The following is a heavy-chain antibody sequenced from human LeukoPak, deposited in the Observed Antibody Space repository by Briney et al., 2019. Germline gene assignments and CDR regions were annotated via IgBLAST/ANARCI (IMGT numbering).Heavy chain of an antibody. CDR3: ARGRQDVTMIVVVMTAVSYYLDV. V-gene: IGHV4-34*01. CDR2: MNPSGST. Sequence: SETLSLMCAVCGEPFRGYYWMWMPHPPGKGLVWIGEMNPSGSTKYNPSLKSRVTISVDTSKNQFSLKLSSVTAADTAVYYCARGRQDVTMIVVVMTAVSYYLDVWGKGTTVTVS. CDR1: GEPFRGYY. J-gene: IGHJ6*03. D-gene: IGHD3-22*01.